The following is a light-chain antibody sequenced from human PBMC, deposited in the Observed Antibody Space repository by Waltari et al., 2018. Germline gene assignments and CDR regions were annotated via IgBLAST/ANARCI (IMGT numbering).Light chain of an antibody. CDR1: SSDVGGYKY. J-gene: IGLJ2*01. CDR3: SSYTSTSTLGL. CDR2: EVN. Sequence: QSALTQPASVSGSPGQSITISCTGTSSDVGGYKYVSWYQQHPGKAPKLIIYEVNNRPSGVSNRFSASKSGNTASLTISGLQAEDEADYYCSSYTSTSTLGLFGGGTKVTVL. V-gene: IGLV2-14*01.